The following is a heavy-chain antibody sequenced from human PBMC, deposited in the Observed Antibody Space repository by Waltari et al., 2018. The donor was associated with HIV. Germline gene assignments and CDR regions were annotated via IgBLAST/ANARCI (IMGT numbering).Heavy chain of an antibody. D-gene: IGHD6-13*01. CDR2: IYTSGST. V-gene: IGHV4-61*02. CDR1: GGSISSGSYY. CDR3: ARGSSSWPYNWFDP. Sequence: QVQLQESGPGLVKPSQTLSLTCTVSGGSISSGSYYWSWIRQPAGKGLEWIGRIYTSGSTNYNPSLKSRVTISVDTSKNQFSLKLSSVTAADTAVYYCARGSSSWPYNWFDPWGQGTLVTVSS. J-gene: IGHJ5*02.